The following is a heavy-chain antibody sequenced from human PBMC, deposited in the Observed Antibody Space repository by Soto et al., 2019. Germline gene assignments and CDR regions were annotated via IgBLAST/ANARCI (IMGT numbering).Heavy chain of an antibody. D-gene: IGHD2-2*01. V-gene: IGHV4-59*01. Sequence: SETLSLTCTVSGGSISSYYWSWIRQPPGKGLEWIGYIYYSGSTNYNPSLKSRVTISVDTSKNQFSLKLSSVTAADTAVYYCARGGVYCSSTSCPKYYYYYYMDVWGKGTTVTVSS. CDR3: ARGGVYCSSTSCPKYYYYYYMDV. J-gene: IGHJ6*03. CDR2: IYYSGST. CDR1: GGSISSYY.